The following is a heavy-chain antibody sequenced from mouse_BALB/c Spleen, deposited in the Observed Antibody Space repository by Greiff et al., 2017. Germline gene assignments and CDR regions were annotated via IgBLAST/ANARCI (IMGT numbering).Heavy chain of an antibody. D-gene: IGHD1-1*01. CDR2: INPYNDGT. Sequence: VQLQQSGPELVKPGASVKMSCKASGYTFTSYVMHWVKQKPGQGLEWIGYINPYNDGTKYNEKFKGKATLTSDKSSSTAYMELSSLTSEDSAVYYCARGDDYYGSSYLFAYWGQGTLVTVAA. V-gene: IGHV1-14*01. CDR1: GYTFTSYV. J-gene: IGHJ3*01. CDR3: ARGDDYYGSSYLFAY.